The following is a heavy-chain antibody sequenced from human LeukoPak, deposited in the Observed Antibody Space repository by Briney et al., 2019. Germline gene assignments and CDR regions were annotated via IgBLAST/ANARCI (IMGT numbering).Heavy chain of an antibody. CDR3: ARARNEDV. Sequence: GGSLRLSCAASGFTFSSYAMSWVRQAPGKGLEWVANIKQDGSEKYYVDSVKGRFTISRDNARNSLYLQMNTLRAEDTAVYYCARARNEDVWGQGTTVTVSS. D-gene: IGHD1-14*01. V-gene: IGHV3-7*01. CDR1: GFTFSSYA. J-gene: IGHJ6*02. CDR2: IKQDGSEK.